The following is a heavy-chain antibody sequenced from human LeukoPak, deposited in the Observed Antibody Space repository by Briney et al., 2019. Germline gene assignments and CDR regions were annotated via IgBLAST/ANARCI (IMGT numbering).Heavy chain of an antibody. CDR2: IYHSGST. CDR1: GGSISSYY. CDR3: ARVDTAMVSHFDY. D-gene: IGHD5-18*01. Sequence: SETLSLTCTVSGGSISSYYWGWIRQPPGKGLEWIGSIYHSGSTYYNPSLKSRVTISVDTSKNQFSLKLSSVTAADTAVYYCARVDTAMVSHFDYWGQGTLVTVSS. V-gene: IGHV4-38-2*02. J-gene: IGHJ4*02.